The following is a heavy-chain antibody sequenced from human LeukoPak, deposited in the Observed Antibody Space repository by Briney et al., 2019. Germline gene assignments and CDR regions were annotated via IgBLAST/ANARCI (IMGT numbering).Heavy chain of an antibody. Sequence: PSETLSLTCAVYGGSFSAYYWTWIRQPPGKGLDWIGEINHSGSSNYNSSLRSRVTISVDTSYKQFSLRLSSVTAADTAVYYCAPRGDIEHSYVYGKWFDPWGQGTRVTVSS. V-gene: IGHV4-34*01. J-gene: IGHJ5*02. CDR1: GGSFSAYY. D-gene: IGHD5-18*01. CDR2: INHSGSS. CDR3: APRGDIEHSYVYGKWFDP.